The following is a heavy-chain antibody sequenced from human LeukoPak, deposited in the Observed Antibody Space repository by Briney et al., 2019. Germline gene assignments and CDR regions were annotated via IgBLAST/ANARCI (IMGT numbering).Heavy chain of an antibody. V-gene: IGHV3-74*01. J-gene: IGHJ4*02. CDR1: GFTFSDFW. CDR2: INEDGTT. D-gene: IGHD3-16*01. CDR3: ARVRGGN. Sequence: GGSLRLSCAASGFTFSDFWTYWVRQAPGKGLVWISNINEDGTTAYADSVKGRFTISRDNAKNTLYLQMNSLRAEDTAVYYCARVRGGNWGQGTLVTVSS.